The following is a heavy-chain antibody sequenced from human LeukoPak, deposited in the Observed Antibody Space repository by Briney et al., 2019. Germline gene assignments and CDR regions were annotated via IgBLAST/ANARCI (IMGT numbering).Heavy chain of an antibody. J-gene: IGHJ6*02. CDR3: ARDARYNIDV. CDR2: IASDGSST. D-gene: IGHD3-9*01. Sequence: GGSLRLSCAASGFTFSSYWMNWVRQAPGKGLVWVSRIASDGSSTTYAGSVKGRFSISRDNAKNTLYLEMNSLRADDTAVYCCARDARYNIDVWGQGTTVTVSS. CDR1: GFTFSSYW. V-gene: IGHV3-74*01.